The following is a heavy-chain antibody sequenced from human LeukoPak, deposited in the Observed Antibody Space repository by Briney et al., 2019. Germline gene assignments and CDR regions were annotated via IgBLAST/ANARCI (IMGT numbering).Heavy chain of an antibody. CDR3: TRADY. V-gene: IGHV3-48*03. J-gene: IGHJ4*02. CDR2: IGSSGALI. CDR1: GFTFSSYE. Sequence: GSLRLSCAASGFTFSSYEMNWVRQAPGKGLEWVSYIGSSGALIYYADSVKGRFTISRDNAKNSLYLQMNSLRAEDTAFYYCTRADYWGQGTLVTVSS.